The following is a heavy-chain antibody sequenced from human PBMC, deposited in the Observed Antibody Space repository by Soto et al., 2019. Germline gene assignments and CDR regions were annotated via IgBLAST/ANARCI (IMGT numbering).Heavy chain of an antibody. CDR2: MNPNSGNT. D-gene: IGHD2-15*01. V-gene: IGHV1-8*01. CDR3: ARGRVWCSGGSCYWFDP. J-gene: IGHJ5*02. Sequence: QVQLVQSGAEVKKPGASVKVSCKASGYTFTSYDINWVRQATGQGLEWMGWMNPNSGNTGYAQKFQGRVTMTRTTSISTAYMELSSLRSEDTAVYYGARGRVWCSGGSCYWFDPWGQGTLVTVSS. CDR1: GYTFTSYD.